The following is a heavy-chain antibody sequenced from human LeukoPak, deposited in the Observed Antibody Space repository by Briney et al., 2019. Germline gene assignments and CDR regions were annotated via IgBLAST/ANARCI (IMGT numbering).Heavy chain of an antibody. J-gene: IGHJ4*02. CDR2: LRRKAYGGTA. CDR3: TSNTYYFDH. V-gene: IGHV3-49*04. Sequence: QPGGSLRLSCTASGFTFADYAMSWVRQAPGKGLEWVGFLRRKAYGGTAEYAASVKGRFTISRDDSKSIAYLQMNSLKTEDTAVYYCTSNTYYFDHWGQGTLVTVSS. D-gene: IGHD2-21*01. CDR1: GFTFADYA.